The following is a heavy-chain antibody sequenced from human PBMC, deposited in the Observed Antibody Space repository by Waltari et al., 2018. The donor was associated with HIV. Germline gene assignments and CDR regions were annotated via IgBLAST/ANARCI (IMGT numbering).Heavy chain of an antibody. CDR1: GYTFTSYD. Sequence: QVQLVQSGAEVKKPGASVKVSCKASGYTFTSYDVNWVRQATGQGLEWMGWMNTNSDNTVYAQNFQGRVTMTMNTSISTAYMELSSLRSEDTAVYYCARHKSGYNDNWGQGTLVTVSS. CDR2: MNTNSDNT. V-gene: IGHV1-8*01. D-gene: IGHD3-3*01. CDR3: ARHKSGYNDN. J-gene: IGHJ4*02.